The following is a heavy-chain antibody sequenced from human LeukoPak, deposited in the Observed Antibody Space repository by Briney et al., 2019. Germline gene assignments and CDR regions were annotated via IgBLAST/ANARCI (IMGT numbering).Heavy chain of an antibody. Sequence: SETLSLTCTVSGGSISSTNYYWTWIRQPAGKGLEWILRIYTTGSPSYSPSLKSRVAISVDTSTNQFSLKMTSVSAADTAVYYCARDRGITTARGVPSWFDPWGQGRLVTVSS. CDR3: ARDRGITTARGVPSWFDP. V-gene: IGHV4-61*02. D-gene: IGHD3-10*01. CDR1: GGSISSTNYY. J-gene: IGHJ5*02. CDR2: IYTTGSP.